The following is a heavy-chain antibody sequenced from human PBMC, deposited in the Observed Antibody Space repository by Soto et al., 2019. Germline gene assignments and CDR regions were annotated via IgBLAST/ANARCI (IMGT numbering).Heavy chain of an antibody. CDR3: AREREDWFDP. J-gene: IGHJ5*02. V-gene: IGHV1-3*01. Sequence: VKVSCKASGYTFTSYTMHWVRQAPGQRLEWMGWINAGKGNTKYSQKFQGRVTITRDTSATTAYMELSSLRSEDTAVYYCAREREDWFDPWGQGTLVTVSS. CDR2: INAGKGNT. D-gene: IGHD1-26*01. CDR1: GYTFTSYT.